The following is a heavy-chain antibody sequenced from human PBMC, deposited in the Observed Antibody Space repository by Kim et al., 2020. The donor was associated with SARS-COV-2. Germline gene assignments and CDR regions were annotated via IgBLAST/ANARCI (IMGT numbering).Heavy chain of an antibody. CDR2: ISRNSNYK. D-gene: IGHD5-18*01. Sequence: GGSLRLSCAASRFSFSNFSMNWVRQAPGKGLEWVSSISRNSNYKYYADSVKGRFTISRDNAQSTLFPQMNSPRAEATAVYYCARDLLRGNLVTSYGMDVWGEGTTVTVSS. CDR1: RFSFSNFS. J-gene: IGHJ6*04. CDR3: ARDLLRGNLVTSYGMDV. V-gene: IGHV3-21*01.